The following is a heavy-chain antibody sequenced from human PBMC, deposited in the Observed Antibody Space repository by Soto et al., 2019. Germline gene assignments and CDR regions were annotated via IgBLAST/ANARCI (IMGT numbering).Heavy chain of an antibody. CDR2: IWPGDSDA. Sequence: GESLKISCNTSGYHFPSYWIDWVRQMPGKGPEWMGMIWPGDSDARYSPSFQGQVTISADKSISTAFLQWSSLNASDTAMYYCARHGSSASFEFWGQGTLVTVSS. CDR3: ARHGSSASFEF. CDR1: GYHFPSYW. D-gene: IGHD6-6*01. V-gene: IGHV5-51*01. J-gene: IGHJ4*02.